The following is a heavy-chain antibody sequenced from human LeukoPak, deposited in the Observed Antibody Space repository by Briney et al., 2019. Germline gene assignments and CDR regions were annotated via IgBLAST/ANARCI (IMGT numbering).Heavy chain of an antibody. J-gene: IGHJ6*03. V-gene: IGHV1-69*05. D-gene: IGHD3-22*01. CDR2: IIPIFGTA. CDR1: GGTFSSYA. Sequence: SVKVSCKAPGGTFSSYAISWVRQAPGQGLEWMGGIIPIFGTANYAQKFQGRVTITTDESTSTAYMELSSLRSEDTAVYYCASSTMIVYYYYYYMDVWGKGTTVTVSS. CDR3: ASSTMIVYYYYYYMDV.